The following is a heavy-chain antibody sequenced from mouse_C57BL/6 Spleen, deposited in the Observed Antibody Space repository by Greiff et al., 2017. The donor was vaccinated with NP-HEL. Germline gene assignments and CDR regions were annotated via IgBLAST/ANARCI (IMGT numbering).Heavy chain of an antibody. D-gene: IGHD2-5*01. CDR2: IDPEDGDT. CDR3: TTPEAAYYSNDFAY. Sequence: EVQLQQSGAELVRPGASVKLSCTASGFNIKDYYMHWVKQRPEQGLEWIGRIDPEDGDTEYAPKFQGKATMTADTSSNTAYLQLSSLTSEDTAVYYCTTPEAAYYSNDFAYWGQGTLVTVSA. V-gene: IGHV14-1*01. J-gene: IGHJ3*01. CDR1: GFNIKDYY.